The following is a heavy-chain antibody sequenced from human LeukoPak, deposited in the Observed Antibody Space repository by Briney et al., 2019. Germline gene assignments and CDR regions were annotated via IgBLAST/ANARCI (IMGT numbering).Heavy chain of an antibody. J-gene: IGHJ4*02. CDR1: GGSISSGGYY. Sequence: SETLFLTCTVSGGSISSGGYYWSWIRQHPGKGLEWIGYIYYSGSTYYNPSLKSRVTISVDTSKNQFSLKLSSVTAADTAVYYCARESPLGYCSGGSCSQYYFDYWGQGTLVTVSS. CDR3: ARESPLGYCSGGSCSQYYFDY. D-gene: IGHD2-15*01. CDR2: IYYSGST. V-gene: IGHV4-31*03.